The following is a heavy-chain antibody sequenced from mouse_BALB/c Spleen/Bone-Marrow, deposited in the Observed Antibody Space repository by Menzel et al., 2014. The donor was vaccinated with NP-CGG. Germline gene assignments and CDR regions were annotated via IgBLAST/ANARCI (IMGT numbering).Heavy chain of an antibody. D-gene: IGHD1-1*01. J-gene: IGHJ2*01. Sequence: EVHLVESGGGLVKPGGSLKLSCAASGFTFSSYAMSWVRQTPEKRLEWVASISSGGSTYYPDSVEVRFTISRDNPRNILYLQMSSLRSEDAAMYYCARVGITTVDYWGQGTTLTVSS. V-gene: IGHV5-6-5*01. CDR3: ARVGITTVDY. CDR1: GFTFSSYA. CDR2: ISSGGST.